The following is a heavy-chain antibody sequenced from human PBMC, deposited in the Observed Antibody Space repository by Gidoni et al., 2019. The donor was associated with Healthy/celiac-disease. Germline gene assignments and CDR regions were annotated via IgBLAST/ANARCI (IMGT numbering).Heavy chain of an antibody. D-gene: IGHD3-3*01. Sequence: EVPLVESGGGLVEPWGSRRLSCAASGFTFISNWLHWVRQAPGQGRVWVSRIKIDGSSTSYADSGKGRFTISRDNAKNTLYLQMNSLRAEDTAVYYCARDHGYYDFCGGQGTLVTVSS. J-gene: IGHJ4*02. CDR3: ARDHGYYDFC. CDR2: IKIDGSST. V-gene: IGHV3-74*01. CDR1: GFTFISNW.